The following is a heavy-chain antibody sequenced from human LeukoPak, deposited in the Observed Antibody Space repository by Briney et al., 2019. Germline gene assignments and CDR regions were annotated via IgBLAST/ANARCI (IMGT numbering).Heavy chain of an antibody. V-gene: IGHV1-69*01. D-gene: IGHD5-12*01. Sequence: PVASVKVSCKASGGTFSSYAISWVRQAPGQGLEWMGGIIPIFGTANYAQKFQGRVTITADESTSTAYMELSSLRSEDTAVYYCARGRLKWPRTIYYYYGMDVWGQGTTVTVSS. J-gene: IGHJ6*02. CDR2: IIPIFGTA. CDR3: ARGRLKWPRTIYYYYGMDV. CDR1: GGTFSSYA.